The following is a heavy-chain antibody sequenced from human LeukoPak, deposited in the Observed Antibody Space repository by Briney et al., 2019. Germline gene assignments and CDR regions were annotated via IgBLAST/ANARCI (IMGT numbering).Heavy chain of an antibody. Sequence: SETLSLTCSVSGGSISSTSYYWGWIRQAPGEGLEWIGSIYYNGNTYYNPSLKSRVTISVDTSKNQFSLKLSSVTAADTAVYYCAREIRGYYYDSTGYSNAEYYFDYWAREPWSPSPQ. CDR2: IYYNGNT. J-gene: IGHJ4*02. CDR3: AREIRGYYYDSTGYSNAEYYFDY. D-gene: IGHD3-22*01. V-gene: IGHV4-39*07. CDR1: GGSISSTSYY.